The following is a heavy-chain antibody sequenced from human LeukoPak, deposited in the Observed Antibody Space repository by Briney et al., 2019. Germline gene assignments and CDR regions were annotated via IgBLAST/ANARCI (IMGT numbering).Heavy chain of an antibody. V-gene: IGHV4-31*03. CDR2: IYYSGST. D-gene: IGHD4-17*01. Sequence: SSETLSLTCTVSGDSISSGGYYWSWIRQHPGKGLEWIGYIYYSGSTYYNPSLKSRVIISVDTSKNQFSLKLSSVTAADTAVYYCARLHLGPTVTIGEQVDYWGQGTLVTVSS. J-gene: IGHJ4*02. CDR1: GDSISSGGYY. CDR3: ARLHLGPTVTIGEQVDY.